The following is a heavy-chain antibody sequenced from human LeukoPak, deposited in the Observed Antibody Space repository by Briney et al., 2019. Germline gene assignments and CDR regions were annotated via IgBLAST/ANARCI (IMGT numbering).Heavy chain of an antibody. V-gene: IGHV4-59*01. J-gene: IGHJ3*02. CDR1: GGSMNNFF. Sequence: PSETPSLTCIVSGGSMNNFFWAWIRQTPEKRLEWIGYVYYSGSSKYNPSLERRVTISLDTSKNQLSLRLTSVTAADAATYYCARGSEEVSTISEAFDIWGQGTAVTVSS. CDR2: VYYSGSS. CDR3: ARGSEEVSTISEAFDI. D-gene: IGHD5-24*01.